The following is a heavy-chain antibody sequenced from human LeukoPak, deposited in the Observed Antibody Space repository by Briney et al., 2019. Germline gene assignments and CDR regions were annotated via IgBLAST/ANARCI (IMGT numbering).Heavy chain of an antibody. CDR2: ISSSSTYL. CDR3: AREASGYSYGLDAFDI. Sequence: PGGSLRLSCAASGFTLSPYTMNWVRQAPGKGVEWVSSISSSSTYLDYADSLKGRFTISRDNAKNSLYMQMNGLRAEDTAVYYCAREASGYSYGLDAFDIWGQGTMVTVSS. V-gene: IGHV3-21*01. CDR1: GFTLSPYT. J-gene: IGHJ3*02. D-gene: IGHD5-18*01.